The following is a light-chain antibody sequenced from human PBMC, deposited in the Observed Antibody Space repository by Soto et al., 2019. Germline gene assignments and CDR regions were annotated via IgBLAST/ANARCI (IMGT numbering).Light chain of an antibody. CDR2: SDH. CDR3: SSYTSSTTYV. J-gene: IGLJ1*01. Sequence: QSVLTQPPSASETPGRRVVISCSGSSXNIGSNSVNWYQQLPGTAPKLLIYSDHQRPSGVPDRFSGSKSGTSASLAISGLQSEDEAEYYCSSYTSSTTYVFGTGTKVTVL. V-gene: IGLV1-44*01. CDR1: SXNIGSNS.